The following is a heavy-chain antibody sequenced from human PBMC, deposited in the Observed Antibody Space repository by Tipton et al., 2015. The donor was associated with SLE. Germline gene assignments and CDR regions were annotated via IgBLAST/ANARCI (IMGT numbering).Heavy chain of an antibody. Sequence: TLSLTCTVSGGSISGYYWSWIRQPPGRGLEWIGYIYYSGSTNYNPSLKSRVTISVDTSKNQFSLKLSSVTAADTAVYYCARDPYLGAFDIWGQGTMVTVSS. V-gene: IGHV4-59*01. D-gene: IGHD3-16*01. CDR3: ARDPYLGAFDI. J-gene: IGHJ3*02. CDR1: GGSISGYY. CDR2: IYYSGST.